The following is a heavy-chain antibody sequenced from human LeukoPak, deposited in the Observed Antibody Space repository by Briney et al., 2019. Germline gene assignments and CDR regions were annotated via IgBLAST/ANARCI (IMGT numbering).Heavy chain of an antibody. D-gene: IGHD6-13*01. CDR2: IERDGSKK. CDR3: ATAPAAADSC. CDR1: GFTFSSFW. V-gene: IGHV3-7*01. J-gene: IGHJ4*02. Sequence: GGSLRLSCAASGFTFSSFWMTWDRQAPGKGLEWVANIERDGSKKTYVDSVKGRFTISRDNAKNSLYLQMSSLRAEDTAVYYCATAPAAADSCWGQGTLVAVSS.